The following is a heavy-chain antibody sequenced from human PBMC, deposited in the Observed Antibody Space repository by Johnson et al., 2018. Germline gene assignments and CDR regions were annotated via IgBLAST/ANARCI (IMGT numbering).Heavy chain of an antibody. D-gene: IGHD6-19*01. V-gene: IGHV3-9*01. CDR2: ISWNGGST. CDR1: GFKFDDYA. Sequence: VQLVQSGGGLVQPGRSLRLSCAASGFKFDDYAMHWVRQAPGKGLEWVSGISWNGGSTYYADSVKGRFTISRDNSKNTLYLQMKSLRAEDTAGHYCARSRGAPRSSGLTVDFQHWGQGTLVTVSS. J-gene: IGHJ1*01. CDR3: ARSRGAPRSSGLTVDFQH.